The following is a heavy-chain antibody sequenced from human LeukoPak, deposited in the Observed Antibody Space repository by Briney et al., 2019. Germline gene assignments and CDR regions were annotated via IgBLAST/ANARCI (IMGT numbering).Heavy chain of an antibody. CDR1: GYTFTGYY. Sequence: ASVKVSRKASGYTFTGYYMHWVRQAPGQGLEWMGWINPNSGGTNYAQKFQGWVTMTRDTSISTAYMELSRLRSDDTAVYYCARRSTSWTGGVDAFDIWGQGTMVTVSS. V-gene: IGHV1-2*04. CDR2: INPNSGGT. D-gene: IGHD2-2*01. CDR3: ARRSTSWTGGVDAFDI. J-gene: IGHJ3*02.